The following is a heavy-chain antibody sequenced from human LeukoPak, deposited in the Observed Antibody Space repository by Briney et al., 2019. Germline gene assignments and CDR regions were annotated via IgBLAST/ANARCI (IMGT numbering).Heavy chain of an antibody. CDR3: ARGGAYGVQGAFDI. Sequence: PGGSLRLSCAASGFTFSSYDMHWVRQATGKGLEWVSAIGTAGDTYYPGSVKGRFTISRENAKNSLYLQMNSLRAGDTAVYYCARGGAYGVQGAFDIWGQGTMVTVSS. J-gene: IGHJ3*02. CDR1: GFTFSSYD. V-gene: IGHV3-13*01. D-gene: IGHD4-17*01. CDR2: IGTAGDT.